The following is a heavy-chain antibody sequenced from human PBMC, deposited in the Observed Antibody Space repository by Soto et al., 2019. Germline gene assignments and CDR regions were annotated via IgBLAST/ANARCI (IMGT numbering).Heavy chain of an antibody. Sequence: SETLSLTCTVSGDSISGTSFYWGWIRQSSGKGLEWIASIYSSGSTFYNLSLKSRLSLSVDTSKNQFSLRLQSVTAADTAVYYCVRHRSSREIPFYNWGQGTLVTVSS. D-gene: IGHD2-21*01. V-gene: IGHV4-39*01. CDR1: GDSISGTSFY. CDR3: VRHRSSREIPFYN. J-gene: IGHJ4*02. CDR2: IYSSGST.